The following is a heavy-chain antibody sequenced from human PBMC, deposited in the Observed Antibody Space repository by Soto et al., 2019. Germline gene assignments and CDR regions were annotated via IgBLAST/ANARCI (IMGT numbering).Heavy chain of an antibody. CDR2: INAGNGNT. J-gene: IGHJ3*02. D-gene: IGHD3-22*01. V-gene: IGHV1-3*01. CDR3: ARVGGDYYYDSSGYLGAFDI. Sequence: ASVKVSCKASGYTFTSYAMHWVRQAPGQRLEWMGWINAGNGNTKYSQKFQGRVTITRDTSASTAYMELSSLGSEDTAAYYCARVGGDYYYDSSGYLGAFDIWGQGTMVTVS. CDR1: GYTFTSYA.